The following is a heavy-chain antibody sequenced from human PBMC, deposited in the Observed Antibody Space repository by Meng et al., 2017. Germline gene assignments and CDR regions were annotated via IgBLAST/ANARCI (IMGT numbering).Heavy chain of an antibody. V-gene: IGHV1-18*01. CDR3: ARAGIAVAGPDY. CDR2: ISAYNGNT. D-gene: IGHD6-19*01. J-gene: IGHJ4*02. Sequence: QVLLLQAGAAVKKAGASVNVSLKSSGYSFTSYGISWVRQAPGQGLEWMGWISAYNGNTNYAQQLQGRVTMTTDTSTSTAYMELRSLRSDDTAVYYCARAGIAVAGPDYWGQGTLVTVSS. CDR1: GYSFTSYG.